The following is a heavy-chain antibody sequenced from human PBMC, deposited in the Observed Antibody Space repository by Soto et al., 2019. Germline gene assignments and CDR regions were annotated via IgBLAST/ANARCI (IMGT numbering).Heavy chain of an antibody. V-gene: IGHV4-4*02. Sequence: QVQLQESGPGLVKPSGTLSLTCAVSGGFISRSNWWSWVRQPPGKGLEWIGEIYHSGSSNYNPSLKSRVTISVDKSKNQVSRKLNSVTAADTAGEYCARAPGGAGRGYFDYWGQGALVTVAS. J-gene: IGHJ4*02. CDR1: GGFISRSNW. CDR2: IYHSGSS. CDR3: ARAPGGAGRGYFDY. D-gene: IGHD1-26*01.